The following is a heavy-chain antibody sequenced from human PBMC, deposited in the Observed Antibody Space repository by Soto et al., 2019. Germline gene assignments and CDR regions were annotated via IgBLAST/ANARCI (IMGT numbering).Heavy chain of an antibody. V-gene: IGHV4-39*02. Sequence: SETLSLTCTVSGGSISSSNYYWGWIRQPPGKGLEWIGSIYYSGSTYYNPSLKSRVTISVDTSKNQFSLKLSSVTAADTAVYYCAKDNGSGCDWLRVGDASDIWGQGTMVTV. CDR2: IYYSGST. J-gene: IGHJ3*02. CDR1: GGSISSSNYY. D-gene: IGHD5-12*01. CDR3: AKDNGSGCDWLRVGDASDI.